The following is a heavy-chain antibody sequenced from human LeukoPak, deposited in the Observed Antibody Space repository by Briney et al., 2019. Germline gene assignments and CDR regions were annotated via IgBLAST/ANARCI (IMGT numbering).Heavy chain of an antibody. J-gene: IGHJ4*02. CDR3: ARFDYYDSSGYFDY. V-gene: IGHV3-7*04. Sequence: GGSLRLSCAASGXTFSSYWMSWVRQAPGKGLEWVANIKQDGSEKYYVDSVKGRFTISRDNAKNSLYLQMNSLRAEDTAVYYCARFDYYDSSGYFDYWGQGTLVTVSS. CDR1: GXTFSSYW. D-gene: IGHD3-22*01. CDR2: IKQDGSEK.